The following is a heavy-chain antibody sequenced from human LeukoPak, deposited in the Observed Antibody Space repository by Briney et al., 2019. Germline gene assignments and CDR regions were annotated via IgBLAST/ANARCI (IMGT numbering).Heavy chain of an antibody. CDR3: ARVLMITFGGVIVITPSIDY. J-gene: IGHJ4*02. V-gene: IGHV1-46*01. CDR1: GYTFTNYY. D-gene: IGHD3-16*02. Sequence: GASVKISCKASGYTFTNYYMHWVRQAPGQGLEWLGLITPSGGSTWYAQKFQGRVTMTRDMSTSTDYMELSSLRSDDTAVYYCARVLMITFGGVIVITPSIDYWGQGTLVTVSS. CDR2: ITPSGGST.